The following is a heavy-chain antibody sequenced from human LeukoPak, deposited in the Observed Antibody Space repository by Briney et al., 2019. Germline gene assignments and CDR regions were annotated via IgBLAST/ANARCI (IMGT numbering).Heavy chain of an antibody. D-gene: IGHD5-12*01. CDR3: ARVPLYSGTYCFDY. CDR2: IYYSGST. Sequence: SETLSLTCTVSGGSISGYYWSWIRHPPGKVLEWIGYIYYSGSTNYNPSLTSRITISVAASKNQFPLNLSSVTAADTAVYYCARVPLYSGTYCFDYWGQGTLVTVSS. CDR1: GGSISGYY. V-gene: IGHV4-59*01. J-gene: IGHJ4*02.